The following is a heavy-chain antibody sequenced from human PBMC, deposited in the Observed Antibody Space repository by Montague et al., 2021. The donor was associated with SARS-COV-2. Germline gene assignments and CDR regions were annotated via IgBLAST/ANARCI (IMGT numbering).Heavy chain of an antibody. Sequence: SETLSLTCTVSGGSISSSSYYWGWIRQPPGQGLEWIGSIYYSGSTYYNPCLKSRVTISVDTYKNQFALKLISVTAADTAVYYCARQSPVTMIVVVISGRFDYWGQGTLVTVSS. CDR3: ARQSPVTMIVVVISGRFDY. V-gene: IGHV4-39*01. CDR1: GGSISSSSYY. D-gene: IGHD3-22*01. CDR2: IYYSGST. J-gene: IGHJ4*02.